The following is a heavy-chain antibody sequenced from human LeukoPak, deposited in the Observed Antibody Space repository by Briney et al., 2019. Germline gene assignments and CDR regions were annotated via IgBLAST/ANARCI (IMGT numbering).Heavy chain of an antibody. Sequence: GGSLRLSCAASGFTFSSYSMNWVRQAPGKGLEWVSSISSSSSYIYYADSVKGRFTISRDNAKNSLYLQMNSLRAGDTAVYYCARAGRQLVPFGYWGQGTLVTVSS. CDR3: ARAGRQLVPFGY. V-gene: IGHV3-21*01. D-gene: IGHD6-13*01. CDR1: GFTFSSYS. J-gene: IGHJ4*02. CDR2: ISSSSSYI.